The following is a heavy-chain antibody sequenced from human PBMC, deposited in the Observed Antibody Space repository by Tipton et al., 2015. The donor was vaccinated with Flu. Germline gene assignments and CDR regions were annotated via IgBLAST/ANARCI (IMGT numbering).Heavy chain of an antibody. Sequence: TLSLTCAVYGGSFSGYYWSWIRQPPGKGLEWIGEINHSGSTNYNPSLKSRVTISVDTSKNQFSLKLSSVTAADTAVYYCARRLVVAAREYWFDPWGQGTLVTVSS. V-gene: IGHV4-34*01. J-gene: IGHJ5*02. CDR2: INHSGST. CDR3: ARRLVVAAREYWFDP. CDR1: GGSFSGYY. D-gene: IGHD6-6*01.